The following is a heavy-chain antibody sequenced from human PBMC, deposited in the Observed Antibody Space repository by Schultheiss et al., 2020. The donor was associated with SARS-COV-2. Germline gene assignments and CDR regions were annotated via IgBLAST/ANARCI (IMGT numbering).Heavy chain of an antibody. D-gene: IGHD5-18*01. CDR3: ARDPQPQPGYSYGSNRQYYFDY. J-gene: IGHJ4*02. Sequence: GESLKISCAASGFTFSSYAMHWVRQAPGKGLEWVSSISSSSSYIYYADSVKGRFTISRDNAKNSLYLQMNSLRAEDTAVYYCARDPQPQPGYSYGSNRQYYFDYWGQGTLVTVSS. CDR2: ISSSSSYI. V-gene: IGHV3-21*01. CDR1: GFTFSSYA.